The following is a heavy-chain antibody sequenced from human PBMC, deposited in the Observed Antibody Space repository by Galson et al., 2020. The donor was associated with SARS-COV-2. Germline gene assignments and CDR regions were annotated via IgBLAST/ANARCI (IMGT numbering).Heavy chain of an antibody. J-gene: IGHJ4*02. Sequence: SETLSLTCTVSGYSISSGYYWGWIRQPPGKGLEWNGSIYHSGSTYYNPSLKSRVTISVDTSKNQFSLKLSSVTAADTAVYYCARRSHDSSGYYEVYFDYWGQGTLVTVSS. CDR2: IYHSGST. CDR3: ARRSHDSSGYYEVYFDY. CDR1: GYSISSGYY. V-gene: IGHV4-38-2*02. D-gene: IGHD3-22*01.